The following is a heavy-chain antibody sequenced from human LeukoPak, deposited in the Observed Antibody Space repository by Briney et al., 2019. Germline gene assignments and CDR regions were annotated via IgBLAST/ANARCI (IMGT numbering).Heavy chain of an antibody. Sequence: GGSLRLSCAASGFTFNSYEMNWVRQAPGKGLEWVSYISSSGSPIYYADSVEGRFTISRDNAKNSLYLQMSSLRAEDTAMYYCARVYSNYDPAAMDVWGQGTTITVSS. CDR3: ARVYSNYDPAAMDV. CDR2: ISSSGSPI. J-gene: IGHJ6*02. V-gene: IGHV3-48*03. D-gene: IGHD4-11*01. CDR1: GFTFNSYE.